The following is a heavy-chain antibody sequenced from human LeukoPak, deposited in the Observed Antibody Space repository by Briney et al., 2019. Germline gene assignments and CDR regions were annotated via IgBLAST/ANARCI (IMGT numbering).Heavy chain of an antibody. CDR1: GGTFSSYA. CDR3: ARYSSASPHTFDY. CDR2: IIPILGIA. D-gene: IGHD6-19*01. V-gene: IGHV1-69*04. Sequence: SVKVSCKASGGTFSSYAISWVRQAPGQGLEWMGRIIPILGIANYAQKFQGRVTITADKSTSTAYMELRSLRSDDTAVYYCARYSSASPHTFDYWGQGTLVTVSS. J-gene: IGHJ4*02.